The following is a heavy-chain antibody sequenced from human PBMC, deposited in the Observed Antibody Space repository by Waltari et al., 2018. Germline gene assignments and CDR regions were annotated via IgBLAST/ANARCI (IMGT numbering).Heavy chain of an antibody. CDR1: GGSFSGYY. CDR2: INHSGMT. V-gene: IGHV4-34*01. Sequence: QVQLQQWGAGLLKPSETLSLTCAVYGGSFSGYYWSWIRQPPGKGLEWIGEINHSGMTNYNPSLKSRVTISVDTSKNQFSLKRSSVTAADTAVYYCARRYIVSYFVYFDYCGQGTLVTVSS. CDR3: ARRYIVSYFVYFDY. D-gene: IGHD1-26*01. J-gene: IGHJ4*02.